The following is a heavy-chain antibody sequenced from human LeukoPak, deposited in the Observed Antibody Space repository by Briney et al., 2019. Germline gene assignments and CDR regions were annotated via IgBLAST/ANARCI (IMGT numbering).Heavy chain of an antibody. D-gene: IGHD6-6*01. CDR3: ARGGRSIAGIDY. V-gene: IGHV3-66*01. Sequence: GGSLRLSCAASGFTVSSSYMSWVRQAPGKGLEWVSVIYSGGRTSYADSVKGRFTISRDNSKNILYLQMNSLRAEDTAVYYCARGGRSIAGIDYWGQGTLVTVSS. CDR2: IYSGGRT. CDR1: GFTVSSSY. J-gene: IGHJ4*02.